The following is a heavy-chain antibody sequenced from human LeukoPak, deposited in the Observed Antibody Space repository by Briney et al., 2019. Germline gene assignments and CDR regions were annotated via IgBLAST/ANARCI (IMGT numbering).Heavy chain of an antibody. D-gene: IGHD3-16*02. J-gene: IGHJ4*02. CDR1: VYTLTELA. Sequence: ASVNVSCKVSVYTLTELAIHWVRQAPGKGLEWMGAFDPEDGGTIYAQKFQGRITLTEDTSTDTAYMELRRLSSEDTAVYYCATARVRLGELSLPEVRDDWGQGTLISVSS. V-gene: IGHV1-24*01. CDR2: FDPEDGGT. CDR3: ATARVRLGELSLPEVRDD.